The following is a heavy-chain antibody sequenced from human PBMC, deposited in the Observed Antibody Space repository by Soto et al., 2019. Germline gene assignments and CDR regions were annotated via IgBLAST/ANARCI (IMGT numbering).Heavy chain of an antibody. V-gene: IGHV4-30-4*01. D-gene: IGHD3-9*01. CDR1: GGSISSGDYY. J-gene: IGHJ4*02. CDR2: IYYSGST. CDR3: ARDRNDISGSFDY. Sequence: ASETLSLTCSVSGGSISSGDYYWSWIRQPPGKGLEWIGYIYYSGSTYYNPSLKSRVTISVDTSKNQFSLKLSSVTVADTAVYYCARDRNDISGSFDYWGQGTLVTVSS.